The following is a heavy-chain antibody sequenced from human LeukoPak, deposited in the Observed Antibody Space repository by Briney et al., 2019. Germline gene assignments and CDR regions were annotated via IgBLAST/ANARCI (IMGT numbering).Heavy chain of an antibody. J-gene: IGHJ4*02. CDR1: GYTFTSNA. V-gene: IGHV1-3*01. CDR2: INAANGNT. D-gene: IGHD2-15*01. Sequence: ASVKVSCKASGYTFTSNALHWVRQAPGQRLEWLGWINAANGNTKYSQKFQGRVTITRDTSASTAYMELSSLRSEDTAVFYCARLVGRAFDYWGQGTLVTVSS. CDR3: ARLVGRAFDY.